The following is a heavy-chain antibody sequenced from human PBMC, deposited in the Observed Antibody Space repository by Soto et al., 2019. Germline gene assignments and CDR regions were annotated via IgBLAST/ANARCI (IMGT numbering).Heavy chain of an antibody. D-gene: IGHD3-22*01. CDR2: ISSICSTI. V-gene: IGHV3-48*03. J-gene: IGHJ6*02. CDR1: GFTFSSYE. CDR3: ARDEVVHSMIVPYYYYGMDV. Sequence: EVQLVESGGGLVQPGGSLRLSCAASGFTFSSYEMNWVRQAPGQGLEWVSYISSICSTIYYADSVKGRFTISRDNAKSSLYLKMITLRAEDTAVYYCARDEVVHSMIVPYYYYGMDVWGQGTTVTVSS.